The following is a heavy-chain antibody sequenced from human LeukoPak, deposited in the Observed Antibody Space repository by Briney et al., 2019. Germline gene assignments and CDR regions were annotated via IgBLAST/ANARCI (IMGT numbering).Heavy chain of an antibody. CDR2: IYHSGST. Sequence: SETLSLTCTVSGYSISSGYYWGWIRQPPGKGLEWIGSIYHSGSTYYNPSLKSRVTISVDTSKNQFSLKLSSVTAADTAVYYCARDREGYCSSISCYGGDYWGQGTLVTVSS. CDR1: GYSISSGYY. J-gene: IGHJ4*02. CDR3: ARDREGYCSSISCYGGDY. D-gene: IGHD2-2*01. V-gene: IGHV4-38-2*02.